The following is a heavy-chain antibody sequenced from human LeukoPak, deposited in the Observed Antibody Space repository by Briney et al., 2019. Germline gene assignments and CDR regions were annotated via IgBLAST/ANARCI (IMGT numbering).Heavy chain of an antibody. Sequence: PGRSLRLSCAASAFTFSTYAMHWVRQAPGKGLEWVAVISYDGSNKYYGDSVEGRFTISRDNSKNTLYLQMNSLRAEDTAVYYCARVYSQIVVVNPFDYWGQGTLVTVSS. J-gene: IGHJ4*02. D-gene: IGHD3-22*01. CDR2: ISYDGSNK. CDR3: ARVYSQIVVVNPFDY. CDR1: AFTFSTYA. V-gene: IGHV3-30*04.